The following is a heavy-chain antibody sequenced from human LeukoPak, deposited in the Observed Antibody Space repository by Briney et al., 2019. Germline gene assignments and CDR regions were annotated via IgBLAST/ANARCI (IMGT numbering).Heavy chain of an antibody. J-gene: IGHJ5*02. CDR1: GGTFSSYA. V-gene: IGHV1-69*13. D-gene: IGHD2-8*01. Sequence: SVKVSCKASGGTFSSYAISWVRQAPGQGLEWMGGIIPIFGTANYAQKFQGRVTITADESTSTAYMELSSLRSEDTAVYYCARVHGGCTNGVCYRLREGWFDPWGQGTLVTVSS. CDR3: ARVHGGCTNGVCYRLREGWFDP. CDR2: IIPIFGTA.